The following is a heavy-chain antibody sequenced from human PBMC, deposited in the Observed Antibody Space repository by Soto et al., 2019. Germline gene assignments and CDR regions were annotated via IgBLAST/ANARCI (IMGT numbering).Heavy chain of an antibody. CDR3: AKDGEYSSGWSNNDY. CDR2: ISYDGSNK. CDR1: GFTFSSYG. J-gene: IGHJ4*02. Sequence: GGSLRLSCAASGFTFSSYGMHWVRQAPGKGLEWVAVISYDGSNKYYADSVKGRFTISRDNSKNTLYLQMNSLRAEDTAVYYCAKDGEYSSGWSNNDYWGQGTLVTVSS. V-gene: IGHV3-30*18. D-gene: IGHD6-19*01.